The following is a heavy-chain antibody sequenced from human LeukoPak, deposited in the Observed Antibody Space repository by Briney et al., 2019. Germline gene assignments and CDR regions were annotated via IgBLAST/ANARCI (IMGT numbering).Heavy chain of an antibody. CDR3: AREGALQENFWSGYYPIDAFDI. D-gene: IGHD3-3*01. CDR1: GFTFSSYW. CDR2: INSDGSST. Sequence: GGSLRLSCAASGFTFSSYWMHWVRQAPGKGLVWVSRINSDGSSTSYADSVKSRFTISRDNAKNTLYLRMNSLRAEDTAVYYCAREGALQENFWSGYYPIDAFDIWGQGTMVTVSS. V-gene: IGHV3-74*01. J-gene: IGHJ3*02.